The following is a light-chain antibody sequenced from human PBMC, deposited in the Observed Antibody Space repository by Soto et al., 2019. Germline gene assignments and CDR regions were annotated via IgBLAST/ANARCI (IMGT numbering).Light chain of an antibody. CDR3: SSYVSSSTVV. CDR2: GVT. V-gene: IGLV2-14*01. CDR1: VSDIGGYYY. J-gene: IGLJ3*02. Sequence: QSALTQPASVSGSPGQAITISCTGTVSDIGGYYYVSWYQHHPGKAPQLLIYGVTNRPSGGSSRFSGSKSGNTASLAISGLQAEDEADYYCSSYVSSSTVVFGGGTKLTVL.